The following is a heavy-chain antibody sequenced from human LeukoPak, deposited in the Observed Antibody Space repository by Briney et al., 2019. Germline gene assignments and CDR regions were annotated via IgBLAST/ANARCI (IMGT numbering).Heavy chain of an antibody. CDR1: GFTFSSYE. D-gene: IGHD6-6*01. CDR2: ISSSSSYI. J-gene: IGHJ6*03. Sequence: GGSLRLSCAASGFTFSSYEMNWVRQAPGKGLEWVSSISSSSSYIYYADSVKGRFTISRDNAKNSLYLQMNSLRAEDTAVYYCARDIAARLYYYYYYMDVWGKGTTVTVSS. CDR3: ARDIAARLYYYYYYMDV. V-gene: IGHV3-21*01.